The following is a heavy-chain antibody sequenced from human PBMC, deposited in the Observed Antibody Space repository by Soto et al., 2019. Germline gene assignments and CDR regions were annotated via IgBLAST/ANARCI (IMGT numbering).Heavy chain of an antibody. CDR3: ARGGTMVRGVIIDAFDI. V-gene: IGHV4-31*03. D-gene: IGHD3-10*01. Sequence: SETLSLTCTVSGGSISSGGYYWSWIRQHPGKGLEWIGYIYYSGSTYYNPSLKSRVTISVDTSKNQFSLKLSSVTAADTAVYYCARGGTMVRGVIIDAFDIWGQGTMVTVSS. CDR1: GGSISSGGYY. CDR2: IYYSGST. J-gene: IGHJ3*02.